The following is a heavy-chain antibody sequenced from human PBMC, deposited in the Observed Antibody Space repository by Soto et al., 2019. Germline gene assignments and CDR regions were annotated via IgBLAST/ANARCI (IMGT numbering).Heavy chain of an antibody. V-gene: IGHV1-46*01. D-gene: IGHD3-10*01. CDR2: INPSGGST. CDR3: ARDYYRCRFDP. Sequence: QVQLVQSGAEVKKPGASVKVSCKASGYTFTSYYMHWVRQAPGQGLEWMGIINPSGGSTSYAQKFQCRVTMTRDTSTSTVYMELSSLRSEDTAVYYCARDYYRCRFDPWGQGTLVTVSS. CDR1: GYTFTSYY. J-gene: IGHJ5*02.